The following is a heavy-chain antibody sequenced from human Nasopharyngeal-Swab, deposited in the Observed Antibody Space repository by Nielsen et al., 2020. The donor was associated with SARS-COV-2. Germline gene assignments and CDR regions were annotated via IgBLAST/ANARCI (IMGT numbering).Heavy chain of an antibody. V-gene: IGHV4-39*01. CDR1: GGSISSSSFY. D-gene: IGHD1-1*01. CDR3: ARPLEGGHLTTYFDY. J-gene: IGHJ4*02. Sequence: SETLSLTCTVSGGSISSSSFYWGWIRQPPGKGLEWIGNIYYSGTTDYNPSLKSRVTISVDTSKNQFSLKLSSVTAADTAVYYCARPLEGGHLTTYFDYWGQGTLVTVSS. CDR2: IYYSGTT.